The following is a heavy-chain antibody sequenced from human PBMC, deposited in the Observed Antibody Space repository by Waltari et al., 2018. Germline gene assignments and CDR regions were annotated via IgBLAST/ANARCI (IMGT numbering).Heavy chain of an antibody. CDR3: AASVGVAPNY. Sequence: EVQLVESGGGLVQPGGSLRLSCASCGSPFNNYWMTWVRQAPGKGLEWVANIKQDASEKYYVDSVKGRFTISRDNTKNSLYLQMNSLRAEDTAVYYCAASVGVAPNYWGHGTLVTVSS. J-gene: IGHJ4*01. V-gene: IGHV3-7*01. CDR2: IKQDASEK. D-gene: IGHD6-19*01. CDR1: GSPFNNYW.